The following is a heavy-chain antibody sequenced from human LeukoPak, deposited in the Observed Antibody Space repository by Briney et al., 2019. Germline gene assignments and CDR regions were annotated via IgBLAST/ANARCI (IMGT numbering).Heavy chain of an antibody. CDR2: ISGSGGST. J-gene: IGHJ6*03. D-gene: IGHD3-22*01. Sequence: PGGSLRLSCAASGFTFSSYAMSWVRQAPGKGLEWVSAISGSGGSTYYADSVKGRFTISRDNSKNTLYLQMNSLRAEDTAVYYCAEGSVVVITNYYYYMDVWGKGTTVTVSS. CDR3: AEGSVVVITNYYYYMDV. V-gene: IGHV3-23*01. CDR1: GFTFSSYA.